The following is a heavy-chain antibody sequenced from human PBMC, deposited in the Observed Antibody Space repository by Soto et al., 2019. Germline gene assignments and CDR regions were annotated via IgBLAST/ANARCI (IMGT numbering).Heavy chain of an antibody. Sequence: QPGGSLRLSCAASGFTFTNFAMNWVRQAPGKGLEWVSVISGSADTTYNADSVKGRFTISRDNSKNSLFLQMNSLRVEDTAVYYCARSPFLECNWAQGTLVTVYS. V-gene: IGHV3-23*01. D-gene: IGHD3-3*02. CDR1: GFTFTNFA. J-gene: IGHJ4*02. CDR3: ARSPFLECN. CDR2: ISGSADTT.